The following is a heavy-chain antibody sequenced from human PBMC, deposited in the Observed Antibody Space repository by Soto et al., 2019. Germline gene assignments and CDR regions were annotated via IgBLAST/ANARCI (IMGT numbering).Heavy chain of an antibody. V-gene: IGHV1-46*01. CDR2: INPSGGST. Sequence: ASLKGSCKASGYTFTSYFMHWVLKTPGQGLEWMGIINPSGGSTSYAQEFQGRVTMTRDTSTSTVYMELSSLRSEDTAVYYCARVDGRNRNYYYVMDVWLQGTTVTVTS. CDR3: ARVDGRNRNYYYVMDV. CDR1: GYTFTSYF. D-gene: IGHD2-2*03. J-gene: IGHJ6*02.